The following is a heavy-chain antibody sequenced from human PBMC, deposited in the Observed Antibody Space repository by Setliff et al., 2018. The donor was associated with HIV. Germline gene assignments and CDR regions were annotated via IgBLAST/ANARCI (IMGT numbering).Heavy chain of an antibody. CDR1: GGSISSSSYY. V-gene: IGHV4-39*01. D-gene: IGHD3-10*01. CDR2: IYYSGST. J-gene: IGHJ6*03. CDR3: AQAYGSGSYYGYYYYYYYMDV. Sequence: SETLSLTCTVSGGSISSSSYYWGWIRQPPGKGLEWIGSIYYSGSTYYNPSLESRVTISVDTSKNQFSLKLSSVTAADTAVYYCAQAYGSGSYYGYYYYYYYMDVWGKGTTVTVSS.